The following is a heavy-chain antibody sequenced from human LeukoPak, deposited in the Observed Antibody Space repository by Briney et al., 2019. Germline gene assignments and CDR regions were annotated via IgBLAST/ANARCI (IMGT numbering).Heavy chain of an antibody. Sequence: GASVKVSCKASGYTFTGYYMHWVRQAPGQGLEWMGRINPNSGGTNYAQKFQGRVTMTRDTSISTAYMELSRLRSDDTAVYYRARDHWEGDYKFRQEEYYFDYWGQGTLVTVSS. CDR3: ARDHWEGDYKFRQEEYYFDY. J-gene: IGHJ4*02. D-gene: IGHD4-17*01. CDR1: GYTFTGYY. V-gene: IGHV1-2*06. CDR2: INPNSGGT.